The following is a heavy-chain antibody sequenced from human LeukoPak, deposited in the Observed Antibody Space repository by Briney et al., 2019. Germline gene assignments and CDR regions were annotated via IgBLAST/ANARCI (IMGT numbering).Heavy chain of an antibody. CDR2: IYTSWCT. J-gene: IGHJ6*03. Sequence: SETLSLTCTVSGGSISSGRYYWSWLRQPAGQGLEWFGRIYTSWCTNYNPSLKSRVTISVDTSKNQFSLKLSSVTAADTAVYYCAREVYYDFWSGYYPENYYYYYMDVWGKGTTVTVSS. D-gene: IGHD3-3*01. CDR1: GGSISSGRYY. V-gene: IGHV4-61*02. CDR3: AREVYYDFWSGYYPENYYYYYMDV.